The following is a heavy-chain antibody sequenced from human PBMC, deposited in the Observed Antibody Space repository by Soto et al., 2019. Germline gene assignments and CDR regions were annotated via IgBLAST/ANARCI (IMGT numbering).Heavy chain of an antibody. CDR3: AEALWTMIVEGTYYYGMEV. J-gene: IGHJ6*02. D-gene: IGHD3-22*01. CDR1: GFTFSSYA. V-gene: IGHV3-23*01. CDR2: ISGSGGST. Sequence: GGSLRLSCAASGFTFSSYAMSWVRQAPGKGLEWVSAISGSGGSTYYADSVKGRFTISRDNSKNTLYLQMNSLRAEDTAVYYCAEALWTMIVEGTYYYGMEVWGQGTTVTVSS.